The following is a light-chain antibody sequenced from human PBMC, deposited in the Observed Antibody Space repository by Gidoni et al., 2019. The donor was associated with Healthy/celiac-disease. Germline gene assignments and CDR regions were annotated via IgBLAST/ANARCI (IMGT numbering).Light chain of an antibody. CDR1: QSVSSSY. J-gene: IGKJ1*01. CDR2: GAS. CDR3: QQYGSSLWT. Sequence: PGTLSLSPGERATLSCRASQSVSSSYLAWYQQKPGQAPRLLIYGASSRATGIPDRFSGSGSGTDFTLTISRLEPEDFAVYYCQQYGSSLWTFXQXTKVEIK. V-gene: IGKV3-20*01.